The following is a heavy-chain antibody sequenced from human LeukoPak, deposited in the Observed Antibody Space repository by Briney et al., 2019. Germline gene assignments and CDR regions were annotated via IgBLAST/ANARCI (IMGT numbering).Heavy chain of an antibody. Sequence: PSETLSLTCSVSGGSISGYYWSWIRQPPGKGLEWIGHIYYSGSTNYNPSLKSRVTISVDTSKNQFSLKLSSVTAADTAVYSCARRGANSGSYSHFDLWGRGTLVTVSA. CDR1: GGSISGYY. V-gene: IGHV4-59*01. D-gene: IGHD1-26*01. J-gene: IGHJ2*01. CDR2: IYYSGST. CDR3: ARRGANSGSYSHFDL.